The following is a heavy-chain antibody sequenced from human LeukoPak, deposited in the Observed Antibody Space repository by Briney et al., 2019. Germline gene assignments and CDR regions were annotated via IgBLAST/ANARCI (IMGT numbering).Heavy chain of an antibody. CDR1: GGTFSSYA. V-gene: IGHV1-69*13. CDR2: IIPIFGTA. CDR3: AREIRYYGGNSGFSLDY. Sequence: SVKVSCKASGGTFSSYAISWVRQAPGQGLEWMGGIIPIFGTANYAQKFQGRVTITADESTSTAYMELSSLRSEDTAVYYCAREIRYYGGNSGFSLDYWGQGTLVTVSS. D-gene: IGHD4-23*01. J-gene: IGHJ4*02.